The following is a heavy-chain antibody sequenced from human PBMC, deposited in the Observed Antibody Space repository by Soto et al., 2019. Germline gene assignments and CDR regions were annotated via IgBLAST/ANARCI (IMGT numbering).Heavy chain of an antibody. D-gene: IGHD6-6*01. CDR2: IYPGDSDT. J-gene: IGHJ4*02. V-gene: IGHV5-51*07. CDR3: AKMYSSSGGDY. CDR1: GCKCTSYW. Sequence: SGEFCGCKCTSYWSGWVHQMPGKGLEWMGIIYPGDSDTRYSPSFQGQVTISADKSISTAYLQWSSLKASDTAMYYCAKMYSSSGGDYRGQGPLVTLSS.